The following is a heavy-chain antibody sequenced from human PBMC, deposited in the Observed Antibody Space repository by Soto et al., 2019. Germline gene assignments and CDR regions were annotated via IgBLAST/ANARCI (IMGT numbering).Heavy chain of an antibody. J-gene: IGHJ6*02. CDR1: GGSFSGYY. Sequence: PSETLSLTCAVYGGSFSGYYWSWIRQPPGKGLEWIGEINHSGSTNYNPSLKSRVTISVDTSKNRFSLKLSSVTAADTAVYYCARVSRLWSTYYYYYGMDVWGQGTTVTVSS. V-gene: IGHV4-34*01. CDR3: ARVSRLWSTYYYYYGMDV. CDR2: INHSGST. D-gene: IGHD5-18*01.